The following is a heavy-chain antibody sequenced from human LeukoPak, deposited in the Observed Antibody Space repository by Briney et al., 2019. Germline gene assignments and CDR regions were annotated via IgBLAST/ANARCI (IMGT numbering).Heavy chain of an antibody. Sequence: ASVKVSCKASGYTFTSYYMHWVRQAPRQGLEWMGIINPSGGSTSYAQKFQGRVTMTRDTSTSTVYMELSSLRSEDTAVYYCARAVWEWLDFDYWGQGTLVTVSS. D-gene: IGHD6-19*01. J-gene: IGHJ4*02. CDR3: ARAVWEWLDFDY. CDR2: INPSGGST. CDR1: GYTFTSYY. V-gene: IGHV1-46*01.